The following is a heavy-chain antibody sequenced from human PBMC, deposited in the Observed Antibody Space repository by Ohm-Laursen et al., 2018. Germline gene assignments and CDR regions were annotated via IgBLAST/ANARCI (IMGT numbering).Heavy chain of an antibody. D-gene: IGHD3-9*01. J-gene: IGHJ1*01. CDR3: AKERDVSTGYALQH. CDR2: ISGSGGNT. CDR1: GLTLKSYS. Sequence: SLRLSCSASGLTLKSYSMNWVRQAPGKGLEWVSGISGSGGNTYYTDSVKGRFTISRDNSKNTLYLQMNSLRAEDTAVYYCAKERDVSTGYALQHWGQGTLVTVSS. V-gene: IGHV3-23*01.